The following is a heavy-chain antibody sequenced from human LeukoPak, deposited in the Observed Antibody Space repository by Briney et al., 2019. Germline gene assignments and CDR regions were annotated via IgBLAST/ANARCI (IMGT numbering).Heavy chain of an antibody. Sequence: ASVKVSCTASGYTFTSYGISWVRQAPGQGLEWMGWISGYNGNTNYAQKLQGRVTMTTDTSTSTAYMELRSLRSDDTAVYYCARGPYQLLPGSAFDIWGQGTMVTVSS. J-gene: IGHJ3*02. D-gene: IGHD2-2*01. CDR1: GYTFTSYG. CDR2: ISGYNGNT. CDR3: ARGPYQLLPGSAFDI. V-gene: IGHV1-18*01.